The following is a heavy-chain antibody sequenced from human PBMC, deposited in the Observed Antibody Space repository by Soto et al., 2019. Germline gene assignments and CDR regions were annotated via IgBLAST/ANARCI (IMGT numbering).Heavy chain of an antibody. J-gene: IGHJ6*02. CDR2: IKRKSDGEAT. Sequence: EVQLVESGGGLVKPGGSLRLSCAASGFSFSNAWMNWVRQAPGKGLEWVGGIKRKSDGEATDYAGHVKGRFTVFRDDSKSALYLQMNSLKVDDTAVYYCTTGSVEGVWGQGTAVTVS. D-gene: IGHD2-15*01. CDR3: TTGSVEGV. V-gene: IGHV3-15*07. CDR1: GFSFSNAW.